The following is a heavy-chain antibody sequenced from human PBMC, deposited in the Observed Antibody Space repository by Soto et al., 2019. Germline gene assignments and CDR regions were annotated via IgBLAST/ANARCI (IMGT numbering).Heavy chain of an antibody. D-gene: IGHD2-15*01. J-gene: IGHJ5*02. Sequence: EVQLLESGGGLVQPGGCLRVSCAASGLTFSSYAMSWVRQAPGKGLEWVSAISGSGGSTYYADSVKGRFTISRDNSKNTLYLQMNSLRAEDTAVYYCAKQYCSGGSCYPFWFDPWGQGTLVTVSS. V-gene: IGHV3-23*01. CDR1: GLTFSSYA. CDR2: ISGSGGST. CDR3: AKQYCSGGSCYPFWFDP.